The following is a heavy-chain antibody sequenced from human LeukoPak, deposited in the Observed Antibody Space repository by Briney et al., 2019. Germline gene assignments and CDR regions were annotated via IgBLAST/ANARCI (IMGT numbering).Heavy chain of an antibody. V-gene: IGHV3-30*18. CDR2: ISYDGSDK. D-gene: IGHD3-10*01. J-gene: IGHJ4*02. Sequence: GGSLRLSCAASRFTFSNYVMHWVRQAPGKGLEWVAVISYDGSDKYYADSVKGRFTISRDNSKNTLYLQMNSLRAEDTAVYYCAKDPKGSGTYYWTGFLGVFDYWGQGTLVTVSS. CDR3: AKDPKGSGTYYWTGFLGVFDY. CDR1: RFTFSNYV.